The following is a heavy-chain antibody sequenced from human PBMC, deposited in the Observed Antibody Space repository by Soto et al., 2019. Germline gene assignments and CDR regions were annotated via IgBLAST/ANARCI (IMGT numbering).Heavy chain of an antibody. D-gene: IGHD2-15*01. CDR1: GGTLSSYT. V-gene: IGHV1-69*08. CDR3: ARDKGYCSGASCPDFDY. J-gene: IGHJ4*02. Sequence: QVQLVQSGAEVKKPGSSVKVSCKASGGTLSSYTFSWVRQAPGQGLEWMGRIIPNLGITNYAQKLQGRITIIVDKSTSTAYMELISLRSEDTAVYYCARDKGYCSGASCPDFDYWGQGTLVTVSS. CDR2: IIPNLGIT.